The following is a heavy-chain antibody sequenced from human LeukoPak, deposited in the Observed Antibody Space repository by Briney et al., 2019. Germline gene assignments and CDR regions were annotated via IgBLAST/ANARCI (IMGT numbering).Heavy chain of an antibody. CDR2: VNPNSGNT. D-gene: IGHD6-13*01. Sequence: ASVKVSCKASGYTFTSYDINWVRQATGQGLEWMGWVNPNSGNTGYAQKFQGRVTMTRNTSISTAYMELSSLRSGDTAVYYCARGRRIAAAGSQHLGYWGQGTLVTVSS. J-gene: IGHJ4*02. V-gene: IGHV1-8*01. CDR3: ARGRRIAAAGSQHLGY. CDR1: GYTFTSYD.